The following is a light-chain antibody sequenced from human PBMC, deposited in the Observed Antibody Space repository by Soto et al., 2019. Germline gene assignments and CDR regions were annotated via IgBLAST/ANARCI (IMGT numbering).Light chain of an antibody. Sequence: VVTQSPSASASLGASVKLTCTLSSGHSSYAIAWHQQQPEKGPRYLMKLNSDGSHSKGDGIPDRFSGSSSGAERYLTISRRQSEDEADYYCQTWGTGINWVFGGGTKLTVL. CDR2: LNSDGSH. V-gene: IGLV4-69*01. CDR1: SGHSSYA. CDR3: QTWGTGINWV. J-gene: IGLJ3*02.